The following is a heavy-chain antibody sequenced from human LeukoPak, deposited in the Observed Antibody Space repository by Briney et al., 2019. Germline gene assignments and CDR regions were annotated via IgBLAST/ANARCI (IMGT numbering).Heavy chain of an antibody. J-gene: IGHJ5*02. V-gene: IGHV1-18*01. CDR3: ARLSTDSSGYYHVWWFDP. CDR1: GYTFTSYG. D-gene: IGHD3-22*01. CDR2: ISAYNGNT. Sequence: ASVKVSCKASGYTFTSYGISWVRQAPGQGLEWMGWISAYNGNTNYAQKLQGRVTMTTDTSTSTAYMELRSLRSDDTAVYYCARLSTDSSGYYHVWWFDPWGQGTLVTVSS.